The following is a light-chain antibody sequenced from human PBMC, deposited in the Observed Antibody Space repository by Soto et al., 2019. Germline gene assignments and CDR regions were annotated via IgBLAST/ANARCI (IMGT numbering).Light chain of an antibody. J-gene: IGLJ2*01. V-gene: IGLV1-40*01. CDR3: QSYDSSLRVV. Sequence: QSVLTQPPSVSGAPGQRVTISCTGSSSNIAAGYDVYWYQKLPGTAPKLLISDNNNRPSGVPDRFSGSNSGASASLAITGLQTEDEADYYCQSYDSSLRVVFGGGTKVTVL. CDR1: SSNIAAGYD. CDR2: DNN.